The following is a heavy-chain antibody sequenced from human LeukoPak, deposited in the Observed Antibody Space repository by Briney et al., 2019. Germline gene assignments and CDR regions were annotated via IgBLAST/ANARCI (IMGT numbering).Heavy chain of an antibody. Sequence: ASVNVSCKASLGTFSSYAISWVRPAPGQGLEWMGWIHTYNGHTTYAQKLQGRVTMTTDTSTSTAYIELRGLRSDDTAVYYCTRDQYYDSKGWFDPWGQGTLVTVSS. CDR3: TRDQYYDSKGWFDP. D-gene: IGHD3-22*01. V-gene: IGHV1-18*01. CDR2: IHTYNGHT. J-gene: IGHJ5*02. CDR1: LGTFSSYA.